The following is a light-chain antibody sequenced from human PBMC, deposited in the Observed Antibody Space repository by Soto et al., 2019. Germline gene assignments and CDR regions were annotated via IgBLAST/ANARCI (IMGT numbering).Light chain of an antibody. CDR2: DAS. Sequence: GDRFTITWRASQSISSWLAWYQQKPGKAPKLLIFDASRRATGIPDRFSGSGSGTDFTLTVSRLEPEDFAVYYCQQYGSSPETFGQGTKVAIK. V-gene: IGKV1-5*01. J-gene: IGKJ1*01. CDR1: QSISSW. CDR3: QQYGSSPET.